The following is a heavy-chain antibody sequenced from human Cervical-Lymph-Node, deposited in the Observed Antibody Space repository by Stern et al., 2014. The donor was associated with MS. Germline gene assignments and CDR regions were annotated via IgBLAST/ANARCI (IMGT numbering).Heavy chain of an antibody. CDR3: ARQRYFDY. Sequence: VQLVESGPEVKRPGASLKISCQASGYTFTSYWIGWVRQVPGQGLEWIAIIFPGGSDIRYSPSFQGQVTISAEKSSSTAYLQWNNLKASDTAIYYCARQRYFDYWGQGTLVTVSS. V-gene: IGHV5-51*01. J-gene: IGHJ4*02. CDR1: GYTFTSYW. CDR2: IFPGGSDI.